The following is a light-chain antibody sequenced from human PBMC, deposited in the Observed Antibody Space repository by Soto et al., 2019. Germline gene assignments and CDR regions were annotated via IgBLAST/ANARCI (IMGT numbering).Light chain of an antibody. CDR3: QQYNTWYT. Sequence: EIVMTQSPATLSVSPGERATLSCRASQSVSSNLAWYQQKPGQAPRLLIYGASTRATGIPARFSGSGSETEFTLTISSLQSEDFAVYYCQQYNTWYTFGQGIKLEIK. CDR2: GAS. V-gene: IGKV3-15*01. J-gene: IGKJ2*01. CDR1: QSVSSN.